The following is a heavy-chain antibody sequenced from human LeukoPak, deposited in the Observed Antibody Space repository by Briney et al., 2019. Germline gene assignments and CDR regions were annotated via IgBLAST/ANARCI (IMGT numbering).Heavy chain of an antibody. CDR1: GGHIDSVY. Sequence: KPSETLSLTCSVSGGHIDSVYWNWIRQPPGKGLERIGYIDNSGSTKYNPSLQSRITMSRDTSKKQFSLKLTSVTAADTAMYYCASGAGWLIDYWGQGTLVSVSS. CDR3: ASGAGWLIDY. J-gene: IGHJ4*02. V-gene: IGHV4-4*08. CDR2: IDNSGST. D-gene: IGHD6-19*01.